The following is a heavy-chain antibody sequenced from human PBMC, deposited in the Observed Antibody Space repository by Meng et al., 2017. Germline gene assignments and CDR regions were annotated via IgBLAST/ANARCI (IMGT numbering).Heavy chain of an antibody. CDR1: GFTFSSYA. CDR3: VRSSGYLDY. CDR2: ISYDGSNK. Sequence: VRLVESGGGVVQPGRSLRLSCAASGFTFSSYAMHWVRQAPGKGLEWVAVISYDGSNKYYADSVKGRFTISRDNSKNTLYLQMNSLRAEDTAVYYCVRSSGYLDYWGQGTLVTVSS. D-gene: IGHD6-19*01. V-gene: IGHV3-30*01. J-gene: IGHJ4*02.